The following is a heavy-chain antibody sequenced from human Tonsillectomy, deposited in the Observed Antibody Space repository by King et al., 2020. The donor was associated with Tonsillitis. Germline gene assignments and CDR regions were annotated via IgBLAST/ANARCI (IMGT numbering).Heavy chain of an antibody. CDR2: IYSGGST. V-gene: IGHV3-53*01. J-gene: IGHJ4*02. D-gene: IGHD3-22*01. Sequence: VQLVESGGGLIQPGRSLRLSCAASGFTVSSNYMSWVRQAPGKGLGWVSVIYSGGSTYYADSVKGRFTISRDNSKNTLYLQTNSLRAEDTAVYYCARVLRGNYYDSSGYPAYWGQGTLVTVSS. CDR3: ARVLRGNYYDSSGYPAY. CDR1: GFTVSSNY.